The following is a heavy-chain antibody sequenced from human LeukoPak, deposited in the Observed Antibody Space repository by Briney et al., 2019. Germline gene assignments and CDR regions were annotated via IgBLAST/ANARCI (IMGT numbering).Heavy chain of an antibody. D-gene: IGHD2-2*01. Sequence: GGSLRLSCAASGFTFSNYWMHWVRQAPGKGLVWVSRINSDGSSTSYADSVKGRFTISRDNAKNTLYLQMNSLRAEDTAVYYCVRVSSSTSCPDCYYMDVWGKGTTVTVSS. CDR3: VRVSSSTSCPDCYYMDV. CDR2: INSDGSST. CDR1: GFTFSNYW. J-gene: IGHJ6*03. V-gene: IGHV3-74*01.